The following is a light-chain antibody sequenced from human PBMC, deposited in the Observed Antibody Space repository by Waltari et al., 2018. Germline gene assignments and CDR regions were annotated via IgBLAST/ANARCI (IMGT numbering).Light chain of an antibody. CDR1: SSDVGGYNY. Sequence: QSALTQPASVSGSHGQSITISCPGTSSDVGGYNYVSWYQQHPGKAPKLMIYDVSNRPSGVSNRFSGSKSGNTASLTISGLQAEDEADYYCSSYTSTDVVFGGGTKLTVL. CDR2: DVS. V-gene: IGLV2-14*01. CDR3: SSYTSTDVV. J-gene: IGLJ2*01.